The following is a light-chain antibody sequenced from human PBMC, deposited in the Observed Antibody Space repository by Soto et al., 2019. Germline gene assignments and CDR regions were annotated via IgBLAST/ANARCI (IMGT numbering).Light chain of an antibody. CDR1: RRVGYN. CDR3: QQYYNWPRT. V-gene: IGKV3-15*01. CDR2: GAS. Sequence: EVAMTQSPATLSVSPGERATLSCRASRRVGYNLAWYQQKLGQAPRLLIYGASTRAPGIPDRFSAGGSGTEFTLTISSLQSEDFAVYYCQQYYNWPRTFGQGTKVEIK. J-gene: IGKJ1*01.